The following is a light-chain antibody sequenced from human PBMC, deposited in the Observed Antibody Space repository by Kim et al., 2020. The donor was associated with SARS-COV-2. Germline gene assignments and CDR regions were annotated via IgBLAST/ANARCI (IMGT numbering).Light chain of an antibody. CDR2: GNS. J-gene: IGLJ2*01. CDR3: AAWDDSLNGL. CDR1: NSNIGSYG. V-gene: IGLV1-44*01. Sequence: ELTQPPSASGTPGQRVTISCSGSNSNIGSYGVNWYQQLPGTAPKLLIYGNSLRPSGVPDRFSGSKSGTSASLAISGLQSEDEGDYYCAAWDDSLNGLFGGGTQLTVL.